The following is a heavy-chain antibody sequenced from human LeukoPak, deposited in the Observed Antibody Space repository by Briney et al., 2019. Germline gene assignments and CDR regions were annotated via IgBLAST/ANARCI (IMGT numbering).Heavy chain of an antibody. CDR3: AKDPLPIVFGCIYHYYTDV. Sequence: PGGSLRPSCAASGFSFPSDGTTAVRQAPGKGLEWVSSISGSSSYIYYADSVKGRFTISRDNAKNSLYLQMNSLRAEDTAVYYWAKDPLPIVFGCIYHYYTDVWSKGTTVTVSS. V-gene: IGHV3-21*01. J-gene: IGHJ6*03. CDR2: ISGSSSYI. CDR1: GFSFPSDG. D-gene: IGHD3-16*01.